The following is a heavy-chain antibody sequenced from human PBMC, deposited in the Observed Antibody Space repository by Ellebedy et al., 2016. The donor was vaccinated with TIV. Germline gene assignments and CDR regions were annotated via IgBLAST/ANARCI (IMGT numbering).Heavy chain of an antibody. D-gene: IGHD4-17*01. CDR2: ISSSSSTI. CDR3: ARFENDYGDYDWFDP. J-gene: IGHJ5*02. V-gene: IGHV3-48*04. Sequence: GESLKISXASSGFTFSSYSMNWVRQAPGKGLEWVSYISSSSSTIYYADSVKGRFTISRDNAKNSLYLQINSLRAEDTAVYYCARFENDYGDYDWFDPWGQGTLVTVSS. CDR1: GFTFSSYS.